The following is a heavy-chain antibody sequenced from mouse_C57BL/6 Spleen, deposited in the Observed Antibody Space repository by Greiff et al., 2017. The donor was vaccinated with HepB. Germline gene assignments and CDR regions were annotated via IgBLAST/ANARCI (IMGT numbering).Heavy chain of an antibody. J-gene: IGHJ4*01. CDR3: ARDGHYGSSSMDY. CDR2: IYPGDGDT. D-gene: IGHD1-1*01. CDR1: GYAFSSYW. V-gene: IGHV1-80*01. Sequence: QVHVKQPGAELVKPGASVKISCKASGYAFSSYWMNWVKQRPGKGLEWIGQIYPGDGDTNYNGKFKGKATLTADKSSSTAYMQLSSLTSEDSAVYFCARDGHYGSSSMDYWGQGTSVTVSS.